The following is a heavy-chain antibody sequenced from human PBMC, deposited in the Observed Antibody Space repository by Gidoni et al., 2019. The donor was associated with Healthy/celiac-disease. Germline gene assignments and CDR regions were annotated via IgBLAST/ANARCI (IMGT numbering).Heavy chain of an antibody. Sequence: QVQLQQSGPGLVKPSQTLSLTCAISGDSVSSHSAAWNVIRQSPSRGLEWLGRTYYRSKWYNDYAVSVKSRITINPDTSKNQFSLQLNSVTPEDTAVYYCASDPNHCSSTSCYTGFDAFDIWGQGTMVTVSS. CDR3: ASDPNHCSSTSCYTGFDAFDI. D-gene: IGHD2-2*02. CDR1: GDSVSSHSAA. CDR2: TYYRSKWYN. V-gene: IGHV6-1*01. J-gene: IGHJ3*02.